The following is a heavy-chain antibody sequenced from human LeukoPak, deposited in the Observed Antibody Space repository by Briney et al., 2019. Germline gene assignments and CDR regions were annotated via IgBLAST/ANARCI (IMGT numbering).Heavy chain of an antibody. J-gene: IGHJ3*02. CDR2: IYYSGST. V-gene: IGHV4-39*01. CDR3: ARHIGQSGFRAGAFDI. D-gene: IGHD3-10*01. Sequence: SETLSLTCTVSGGSISSSSYYWGWIRQPPGKGLEWIGRIYYSGSTYYNPSLKSRVTISVDTSKNQFSLKLSSVTAADTAVYYCARHIGQSGFRAGAFDIWGQGTMVTVSS. CDR1: GGSISSSSYY.